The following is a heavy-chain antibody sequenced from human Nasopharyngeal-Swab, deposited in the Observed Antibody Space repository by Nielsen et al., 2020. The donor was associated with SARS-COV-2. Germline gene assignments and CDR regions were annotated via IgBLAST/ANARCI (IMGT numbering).Heavy chain of an antibody. Sequence: SLKISCAASGFTFDDYAMHWVRQAPGKGLEWVSGISWNSGSIGYADSVKGRFTISRDNAKNSLYLQMNSLRAEDTALYYCAKGSSGTTGCYFDYWGQGTLVTVSS. D-gene: IGHD6-19*01. V-gene: IGHV3-9*01. CDR3: AKGSSGTTGCYFDY. CDR2: ISWNSGSI. CDR1: GFTFDDYA. J-gene: IGHJ4*02.